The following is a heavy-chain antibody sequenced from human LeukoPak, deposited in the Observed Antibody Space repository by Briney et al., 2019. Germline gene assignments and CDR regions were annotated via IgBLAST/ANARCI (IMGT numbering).Heavy chain of an antibody. CDR2: IYYSGST. J-gene: IGHJ4*02. D-gene: IGHD2-15*01. CDR3: ARVSVVAANLHFDY. Sequence: PSETLSLTCTVSGGSISSYYLSWIRQPPGKGLEWIGYIYYSGSTNYNPSLKSRVTISVDTSKNQFSLKLSSVTAADTAVYYCARVSVVAANLHFDYWGQGTLVTVSS. CDR1: GGSISSYY. V-gene: IGHV4-59*01.